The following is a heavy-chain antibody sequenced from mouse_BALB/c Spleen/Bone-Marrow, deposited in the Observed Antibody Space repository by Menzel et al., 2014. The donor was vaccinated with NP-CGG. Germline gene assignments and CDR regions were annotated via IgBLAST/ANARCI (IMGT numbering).Heavy chain of an antibody. CDR3: ARSDGNYDYAMDY. CDR1: GFTFSSFG. J-gene: IGHJ4*01. D-gene: IGHD2-1*01. Sequence: EVQVVESGGGLVQPGGSRNLSCAASGFTFSSFGMHWVRQAPEKGLEWVAYISSGGSTIYYADTVKGRFTISRDNPKNTLFLQMTSLRSEDTAMYYCARSDGNYDYAMDYWGQGTSVAVSS. V-gene: IGHV5-17*02. CDR2: ISSGGSTI.